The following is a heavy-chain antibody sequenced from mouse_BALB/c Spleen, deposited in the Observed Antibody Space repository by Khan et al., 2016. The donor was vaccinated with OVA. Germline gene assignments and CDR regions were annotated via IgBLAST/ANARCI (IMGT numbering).Heavy chain of an antibody. CDR2: ISYSGNT. Sequence: EVQLQESGPGLVKPSQSLSLTCTVTGYSITSDYAWNWIRQFPGNKLEWMGYISYSGNTKYNPSLKSRISITRDTSENQFFLQLNSVTIEDTATYYCARINRGDFDYWGQGTTLTVSS. CDR3: ARINRGDFDY. J-gene: IGHJ2*01. D-gene: IGHD2-14*01. CDR1: GYSITSDYA. V-gene: IGHV3-2*02.